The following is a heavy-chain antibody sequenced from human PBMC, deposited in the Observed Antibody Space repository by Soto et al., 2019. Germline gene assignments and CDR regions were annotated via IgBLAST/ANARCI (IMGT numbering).Heavy chain of an antibody. V-gene: IGHV4-39*02. CDR3: ARDEYCTNGVCYSGDAFDI. Sequence: ETLSLTCTVSGGSISSSSYYWGWIRQPPGKGLEWIGSIYYSGSTYYNPSLKSRVTISVDTSKNQFSLKLSSVTAADTAVYYCARDEYCTNGVCYSGDAFDIWGQGTMVTVSS. D-gene: IGHD2-8*01. CDR2: IYYSGST. CDR1: GGSISSSSYY. J-gene: IGHJ3*02.